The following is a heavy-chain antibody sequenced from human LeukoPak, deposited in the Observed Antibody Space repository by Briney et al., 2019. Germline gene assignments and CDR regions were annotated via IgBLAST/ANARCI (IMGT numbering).Heavy chain of an antibody. V-gene: IGHV1-18*01. Sequence: GASVKVSCKASGYTFTSYGISWVRQAPGQGLEWMGWISAYNGNTNYAQKLQGRVTMTTDTSTSTAYMELRSLRSDDTAVYYCARDWNNSGRYYYYYYGMDVWAKGPRSPSP. D-gene: IGHD1/OR15-1a*01. CDR3: ARDWNNSGRYYYYYYGMDV. CDR2: ISAYNGNT. CDR1: GYTFTSYG. J-gene: IGHJ6*02.